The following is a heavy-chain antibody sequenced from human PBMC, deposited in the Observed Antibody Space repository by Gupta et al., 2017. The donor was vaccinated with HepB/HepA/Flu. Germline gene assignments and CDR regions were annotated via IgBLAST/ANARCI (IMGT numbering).Heavy chain of an antibody. CDR3: ADGRKTTGYLTFDY. V-gene: IGHV3-23*01. D-gene: IGHD3-9*01. J-gene: IGHJ4*02. Sequence: EVQVLESGGGLVQPGESLRLSCVVSGFPFSSYAMAWVRQPPGKGLELVSAISDNSVSTYFSDSVKGRFTISRDNSKNTLYLQMNSLRAEDTAVDYCADGRKTTGYLTFDYWGPGTLVTVSS. CDR1: GFPFSSYA. CDR2: ISDNSVST.